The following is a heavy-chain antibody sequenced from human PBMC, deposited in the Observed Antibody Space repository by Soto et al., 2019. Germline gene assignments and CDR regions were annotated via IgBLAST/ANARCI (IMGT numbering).Heavy chain of an antibody. J-gene: IGHJ5*02. D-gene: IGHD1-26*01. CDR3: ARDQGGSYASWFDP. Sequence: EVQVVESGGGLVKPGGSLRLSCTFTFSMYSMNWVRQAPGKGLEWVASISSGSAYIKYAESVKGRFTISRDNAKNSLHLQMNSLRAEDTAIYHCARDQGGSYASWFDPWGQGTLVTVSS. V-gene: IGHV3-21*06. CDR1: TFSMYS. CDR2: ISSGSAYI.